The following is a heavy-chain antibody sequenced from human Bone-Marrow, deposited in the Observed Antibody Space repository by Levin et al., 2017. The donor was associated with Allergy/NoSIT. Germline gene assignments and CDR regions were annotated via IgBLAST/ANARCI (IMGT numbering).Heavy chain of an antibody. V-gene: IGHV3-7*01. CDR3: ARAGVVRPSAFDI. D-gene: IGHD1-14*01. Sequence: GGSLRLSCAASGFTFSTYWMTWVRQAPGKGLEWVANIKQDGSDQYYVDSVRGRFTISRDNAQNSLFLQLNNLRPEDTAVYYCARAGVVRPSAFDIWGQGTLVTVSS. CDR2: IKQDGSDQ. J-gene: IGHJ3*02. CDR1: GFTFSTYW.